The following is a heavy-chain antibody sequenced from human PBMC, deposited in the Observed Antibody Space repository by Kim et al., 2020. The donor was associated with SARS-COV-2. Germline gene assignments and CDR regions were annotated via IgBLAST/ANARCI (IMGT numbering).Heavy chain of an antibody. J-gene: IGHJ4*02. CDR2: K. Sequence: KFVVGSVEGRFTTSRDNAKRSLYLQMTSLRADDTALYYCARDTGPNLYDFWGQGTLVTVSS. V-gene: IGHV3-7*03. D-gene: IGHD4-17*01. CDR3: ARDTGPNLYDF.